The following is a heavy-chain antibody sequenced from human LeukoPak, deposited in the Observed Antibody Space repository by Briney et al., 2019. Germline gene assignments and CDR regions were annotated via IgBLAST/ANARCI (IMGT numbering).Heavy chain of an antibody. CDR2: IYSGGST. Sequence: GGSLRLSCAASGFTVSSNDMSWVRQAPGKGLECISVIYSGGSTDYADSVKGRLTISRDNSKNTLYLQMNSLRAEDTAVYYCAKGGPFGVLTPYYFDYWGQGTLVTVSS. CDR1: GFTVSSND. CDR3: AKGGPFGVLTPYYFDY. D-gene: IGHD3-3*01. J-gene: IGHJ4*02. V-gene: IGHV3-53*01.